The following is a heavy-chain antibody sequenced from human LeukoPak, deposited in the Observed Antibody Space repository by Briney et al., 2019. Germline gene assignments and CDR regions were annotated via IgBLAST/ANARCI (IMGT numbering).Heavy chain of an antibody. V-gene: IGHV1-8*01. CDR1: GYTFTSYD. D-gene: IGHD4-17*01. Sequence: ASVKVSCKASGYTFTSYDINWVRQATGQGLEWMGWMNPNSGNTGYAQKFQGRVTMTRNTSISTAYMELSSLRSEDTAVSYCARASFGDYSAEYFHHWGQGTLVTVSS. CDR3: ARASFGDYSAEYFHH. CDR2: MNPNSGNT. J-gene: IGHJ1*01.